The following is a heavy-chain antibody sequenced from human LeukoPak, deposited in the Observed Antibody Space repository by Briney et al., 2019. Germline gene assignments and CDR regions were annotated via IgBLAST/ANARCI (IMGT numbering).Heavy chain of an antibody. CDR3: ARDYYDRSGYYLFDY. V-gene: IGHV3-7*01. J-gene: IGHJ4*02. CDR2: IRQDGSEK. Sequence: GGSLRLSCAASGFSFSSYWMSWVRLAPGKGLEWVANIRQDGSEKYYVDSVKGRFTISRDNAKNSLYLQMNSLRAEDTAVYYCARDYYDRSGYYLFDYWGQGTLVTVSS. CDR1: GFSFSSYW. D-gene: IGHD3-22*01.